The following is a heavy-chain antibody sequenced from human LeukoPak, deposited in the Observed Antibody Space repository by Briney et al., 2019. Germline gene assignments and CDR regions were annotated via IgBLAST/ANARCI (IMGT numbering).Heavy chain of an antibody. D-gene: IGHD2-8*02. CDR2: IYYSGST. CDR1: GGSISSYY. J-gene: IGHJ3*02. V-gene: IGHV4-59*01. Sequence: SETLSLTCTVSGGSISSYYWSWIRQPPGKGLEWIGYIYYSGSTNYNPSLKSRVTISVDTSKNQFSLKLSSVTAADTAVYYCARDQPWTTGFDIWGQGTMVTVSS. CDR3: ARDQPWTTGFDI.